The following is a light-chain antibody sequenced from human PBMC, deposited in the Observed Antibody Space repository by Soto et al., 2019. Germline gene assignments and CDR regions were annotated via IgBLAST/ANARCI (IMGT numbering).Light chain of an antibody. CDR1: SSDVGGYNF. CDR3: SSLTSSTTQV. V-gene: IGLV2-14*01. Sequence: QSVLAQPASVSGSLGQSITISCTGTSSDVGGYNFVSWYQQHPGKAPKLMIYEVSNRPSGVSNRFSGSKSGNTASLTISGLQAEDEADYYCSSLTSSTTQVLGGGTKVTVL. CDR2: EVS. J-gene: IGLJ3*02.